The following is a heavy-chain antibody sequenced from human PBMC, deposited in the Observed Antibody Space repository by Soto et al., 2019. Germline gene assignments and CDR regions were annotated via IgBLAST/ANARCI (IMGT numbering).Heavy chain of an antibody. D-gene: IGHD3-16*02. CDR1: GFTFSSYE. V-gene: IGHV3-48*03. J-gene: IGHJ4*02. CDR3: ARDRVMITFGGVIATPFDY. CDR2: ISSSGSTI. Sequence: EVQLVESGGGLVQPGGSLRLSYAASGFTFSSYEMNWVRQAPGKGLEWVSYISSSGSTIYYADSVKGRFTISRDNAKNSLYLQMNSLRAEDTAVYYCARDRVMITFGGVIATPFDYWGQGTLVTVSS.